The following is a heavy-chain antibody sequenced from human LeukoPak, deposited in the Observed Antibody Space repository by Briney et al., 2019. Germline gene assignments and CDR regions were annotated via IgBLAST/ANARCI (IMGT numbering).Heavy chain of an antibody. CDR3: AISSGYYQISYYYYGMDV. J-gene: IGHJ6*02. CDR1: GYTFTSYG. CDR2: ISAYNGNT. V-gene: IGHV1-18*01. Sequence: ASVKVSCKASGYTFTSYGISWVRQAPGQGLEWMGWISAYNGNTNYAQKLQGRVTMTTDTSTSTAYMELRSLRSDDTAVYYCAISSGYYQISYYYYGMDVWGQGTTVTVSS. D-gene: IGHD3-22*01.